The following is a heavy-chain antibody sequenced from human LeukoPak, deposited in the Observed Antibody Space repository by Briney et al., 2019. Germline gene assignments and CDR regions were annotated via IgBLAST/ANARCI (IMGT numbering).Heavy chain of an antibody. CDR1: GFTFSSYA. Sequence: GGSLRLSCAASGFTFSSYAMSWVRQAPGKGLEWVSAISGSGGSTYYADSVKGRFTISRDNSKNTLYLQMNSLRAEDTAVYYCASPPLSGWYDPNRKYYFDYWGQGTLVTVSS. CDR3: ASPPLSGWYDPNRKYYFDY. CDR2: ISGSGGST. J-gene: IGHJ4*02. V-gene: IGHV3-23*01. D-gene: IGHD6-19*01.